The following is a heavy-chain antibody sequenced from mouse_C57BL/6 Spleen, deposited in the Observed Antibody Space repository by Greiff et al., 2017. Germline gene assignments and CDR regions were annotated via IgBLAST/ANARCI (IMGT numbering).Heavy chain of an antibody. CDR3: ARGWFAY. CDR2: ISSGSSTI. Sequence: DVMLVESGGGLVKPGGSLKLSCAASGFTFSDYGMHWVRQAPEKGLEWVAYISSGSSTIYYADTVKGRLTISRDNAKNTLFLQMTSLRSEDTAMYYCARGWFAYWGQGTLVTVSA. V-gene: IGHV5-17*01. CDR1: GFTFSDYG. J-gene: IGHJ3*01.